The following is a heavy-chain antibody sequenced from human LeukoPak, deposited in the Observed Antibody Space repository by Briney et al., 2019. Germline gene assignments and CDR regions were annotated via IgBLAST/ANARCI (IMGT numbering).Heavy chain of an antibody. J-gene: IGHJ4*02. Sequence: GASVKVSCKASGYTFSTYAISWVRQAPGQGLEWMGWISPYSGNTKYAQKVQDRATMTTDTSTSTAYMELRRLRSDDTAVYYCARVIGGYTYGYTPNDYWGQGTLVTVSS. V-gene: IGHV1-18*04. CDR2: ISPYSGNT. D-gene: IGHD5-18*01. CDR3: ARVIGGYTYGYTPNDY. CDR1: GYTFSTYA.